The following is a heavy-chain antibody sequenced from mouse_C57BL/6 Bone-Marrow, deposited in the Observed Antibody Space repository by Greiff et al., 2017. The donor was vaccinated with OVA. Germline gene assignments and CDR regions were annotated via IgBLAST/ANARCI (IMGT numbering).Heavy chain of an antibody. CDR1: GYTFTNYW. Sequence: QVQLQQSGAELVRPGTSVKMSCKASGYTFTNYWIGWAKQRPGHGLEWIGDIYPGGGYTNYNEKFKGKATLTADKSSSTAYMQFSSLTSEDSAIYYCATDSSGYWFAYWGQGTLVTVSA. J-gene: IGHJ3*01. CDR3: ATDSSGYWFAY. D-gene: IGHD3-2*02. CDR2: IYPGGGYT. V-gene: IGHV1-63*01.